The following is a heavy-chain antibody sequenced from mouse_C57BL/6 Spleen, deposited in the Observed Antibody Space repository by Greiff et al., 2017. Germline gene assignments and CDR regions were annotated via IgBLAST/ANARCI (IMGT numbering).Heavy chain of an antibody. CDR3: AIDYYGSSWAY. CDR1: GYTFTSYW. D-gene: IGHD1-1*01. J-gene: IGHJ3*01. CDR2: IHPSGGDT. V-gene: IGHV1-74*01. Sequence: VQLQQPGAELVKPGASVKVSCKASGYTFTSYWMHWVKQRPGQGLEWIGRIHPSGGDTNYNQKFKGKATLTVDKSSSTAYMQLSSLTSEDSAVYYCAIDYYGSSWAYWGQGTLVTVSA.